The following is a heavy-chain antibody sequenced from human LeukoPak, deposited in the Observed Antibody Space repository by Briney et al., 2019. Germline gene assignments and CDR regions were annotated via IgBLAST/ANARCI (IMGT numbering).Heavy chain of an antibody. V-gene: IGHV1-18*01. CDR3: ARDFFHGHCSGLTCFLLDS. D-gene: IGHD2-15*01. CDR1: GYTFTSYG. J-gene: IGHJ4*02. CDR2: ISAYNGNT. Sequence: ASVKVSCKASGYTFTSYGITWVRQAPGQGVEWMGWISAYNGNTNYAQKFQGRLTMTTDTSTNTAYMELRSLRPDDTAVYYCARDFFHGHCSGLTCFLLDSWGQGSLVTVSS.